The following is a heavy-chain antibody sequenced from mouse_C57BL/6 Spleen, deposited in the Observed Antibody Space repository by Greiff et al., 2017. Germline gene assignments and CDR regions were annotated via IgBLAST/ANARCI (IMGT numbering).Heavy chain of an antibody. CDR2: ISYDGSN. CDR3: ASDCYYGYWYFDV. Sequence: DVQLVESGPGLVKPSQSLSLTCSVTGYSITSGYYWNWIRQFPGNKLEWMGYISYDGSNNYNPSLKNRISITRDTSKNQFFLKLNSVTTEDTATYYCASDCYYGYWYFDVWGTGTTVTVSS. D-gene: IGHD1-1*01. CDR1: GYSITSGYY. J-gene: IGHJ1*03. V-gene: IGHV3-6*01.